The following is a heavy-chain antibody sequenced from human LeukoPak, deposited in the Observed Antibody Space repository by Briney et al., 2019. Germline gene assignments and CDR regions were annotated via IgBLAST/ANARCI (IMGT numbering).Heavy chain of an antibody. CDR3: ASAMSSGWYSDNYFDY. D-gene: IGHD6-19*01. CDR1: GGSSSSSSYY. V-gene: IGHV4-39*01. J-gene: IGHJ4*02. Sequence: SETLSLTCTVSGGSSSSSSYYWGWIRQPPGKGLEWIGSIYYSGSTYYNPSLKSRVTISVDTSKNQFSLKLSSVTAADTAVYYCASAMSSGWYSDNYFDYWGQGTLVTVSS. CDR2: IYYSGST.